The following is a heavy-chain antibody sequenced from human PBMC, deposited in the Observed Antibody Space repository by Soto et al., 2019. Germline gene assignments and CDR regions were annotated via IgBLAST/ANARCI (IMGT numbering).Heavy chain of an antibody. Sequence: QVQLVQSGAEVKKPGASVKVSCKASGYTFTSYGISWVRQAPGQGLEWMGWISAYNGNTNYAQKLQGRVTMTTDTSTSTAYMELRSLRSDDTAVYYCARDIVVVVAATLRYYYYGMDVWGQGTTVTVSS. V-gene: IGHV1-18*01. CDR2: ISAYNGNT. CDR1: GYTFTSYG. J-gene: IGHJ6*02. CDR3: ARDIVVVVAATLRYYYYGMDV. D-gene: IGHD2-15*01.